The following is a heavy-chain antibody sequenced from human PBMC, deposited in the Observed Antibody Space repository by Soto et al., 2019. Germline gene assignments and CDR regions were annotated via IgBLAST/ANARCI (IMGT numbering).Heavy chain of an antibody. V-gene: IGHV1-18*01. CDR3: ATSYDTGFDP. CDR2: ITPNSGYT. Sequence: QLQLMQSGGEARNPGASVKVSCEASGYKFSSYAISWLRQAPGQGLEWMGLITPNSGYTNYAQKFQGRLILTTDIPSSTAYMELTSLTYDDTAMYYCATSYDTGFDPWGQGTLLSVS. CDR1: GYKFSSYA. J-gene: IGHJ5*02. D-gene: IGHD3-9*01.